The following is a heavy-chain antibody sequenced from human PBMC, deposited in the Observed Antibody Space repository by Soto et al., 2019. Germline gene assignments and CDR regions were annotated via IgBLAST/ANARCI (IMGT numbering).Heavy chain of an antibody. V-gene: IGHV1-69*06. J-gene: IGHJ3*02. D-gene: IGHD3-10*01. Sequence: QVQLEQSGAEVKKPGSSVKVSCKASGGTLSDHGVAWLRQAPGQGLEWMGGTIPVFSTAKSAQKFQGRVTVTADKFTNIDYMELSSLRSEDTAFYFCARGIYGSGNYYTGTSAFDIWGQGTMVIVSS. CDR2: TIPVFSTA. CDR3: ARGIYGSGNYYTGTSAFDI. CDR1: GGTLSDHG.